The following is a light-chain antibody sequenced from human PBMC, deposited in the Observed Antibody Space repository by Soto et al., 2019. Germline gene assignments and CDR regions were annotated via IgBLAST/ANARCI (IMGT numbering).Light chain of an antibody. V-gene: IGKV3-15*01. CDR3: QQYNNWPPT. CDR1: QSVSSN. Sequence: IVMTQSPATLSVSPGERATLSCRASQSVSSNLAWYQQKPGQAPRLLIYGASTRATGIPARFSGSGSGTEFTLTISRLQSEDFAVYYCQQYNNWPPTFGQGTKVEIK. J-gene: IGKJ1*01. CDR2: GAS.